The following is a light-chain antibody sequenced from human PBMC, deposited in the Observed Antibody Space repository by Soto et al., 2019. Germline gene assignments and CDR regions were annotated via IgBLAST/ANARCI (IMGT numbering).Light chain of an antibody. J-gene: IGLJ1*01. Sequence: QSVLTRPAYVYGSPGESITISCTGTSSDVGSYNLVSWYQQHPGKAPKLMIYEVSKRPSGVSNRFSGSKSGNTASLTISGLQAEDEADYYCCSYAGSSTSPYAFGTGTKVTVL. V-gene: IGLV2-23*02. CDR3: CSYAGSSTSPYA. CDR2: EVS. CDR1: SSDVGSYNL.